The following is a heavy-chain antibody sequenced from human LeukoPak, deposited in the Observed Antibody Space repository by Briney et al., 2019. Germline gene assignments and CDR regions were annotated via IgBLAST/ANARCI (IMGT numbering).Heavy chain of an antibody. Sequence: GGSLRLSCAASGFTFSSYWMSWVRQAPGKGLEWVSAISGSGGSTYYADSVKGRFTISRDNSKNTLYLQMNSLRAEDTAVYYCAKDGILGIAFVPTDYYFDYWGQGTLVTVSS. CDR3: AKDGILGIAFVPTDYYFDY. CDR1: GFTFSSYW. CDR2: ISGSGGST. V-gene: IGHV3-23*01. D-gene: IGHD6-13*01. J-gene: IGHJ4*02.